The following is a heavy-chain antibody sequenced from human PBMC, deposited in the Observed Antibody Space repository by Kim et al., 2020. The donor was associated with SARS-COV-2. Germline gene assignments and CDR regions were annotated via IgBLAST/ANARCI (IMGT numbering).Heavy chain of an antibody. CDR3: ARDKEYYDFWSGDYAYAFDI. V-gene: IGHV1-69*04. Sequence: SVKVSCKASGGTFSSYTISWVRQAPGQGLEWMGRIIPILGIANYAQKFQGRVTITADKSTSTAYMELSSLRSEDTAVYYCARDKEYYDFWSGDYAYAFDIWGQGTMVTVSS. CDR1: GGTFSSYT. CDR2: IIPILGIA. J-gene: IGHJ3*02. D-gene: IGHD3-3*01.